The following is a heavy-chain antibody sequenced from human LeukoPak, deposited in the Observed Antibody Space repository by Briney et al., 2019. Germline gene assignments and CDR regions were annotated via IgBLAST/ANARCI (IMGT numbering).Heavy chain of an antibody. V-gene: IGHV3-7*01. D-gene: IGHD2-2*01. CDR1: GFIFSNFW. CDR2: IKQDGSDK. Sequence: GGSLRLSCTASGFIFSNFWMSWVRQAPGKGLEWVANIKQDGSDKYYVDSVKGRFTLSRGNAKNSLYLQMNSLRAEDTAVYYCARIFEYSSIYYFDYWGQGTLVTVSS. J-gene: IGHJ4*02. CDR3: ARIFEYSSIYYFDY.